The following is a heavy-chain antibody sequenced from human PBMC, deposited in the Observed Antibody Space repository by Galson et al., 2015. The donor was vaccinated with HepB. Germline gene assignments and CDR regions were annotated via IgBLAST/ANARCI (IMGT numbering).Heavy chain of an antibody. J-gene: IGHJ4*02. CDR2: TYYRSQWYN. CDR3: ARQDYCYDSNCQGGGFDY. V-gene: IGHV6-1*01. D-gene: IGHD3-22*01. CDR1: GDSVSRKSTA. Sequence: ISGDSVSRKSTAWNWIRQSPSRGLEWLGRTYYRSQWYNDYAVSVKSRIRVNSDTSKNQFSLHLNSVTPDDTAIYYCARQDYCYDSNCQGGGFDYWGQGTLVTVSS.